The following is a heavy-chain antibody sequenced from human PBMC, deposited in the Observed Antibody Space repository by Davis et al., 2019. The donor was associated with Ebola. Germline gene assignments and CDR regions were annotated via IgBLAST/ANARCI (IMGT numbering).Heavy chain of an antibody. J-gene: IGHJ4*02. Sequence: GESLKISCKGSGYSFTSYWIGWVRQMPGKGLEWMGSIYPGESDTRYRPSFKGQVTISADKSISTAYLQWSSLKASDTAMYYCARHVTLSGAATDYWGQGTLVTVSS. CDR2: IYPGESDT. CDR1: GYSFTSYW. D-gene: IGHD6-25*01. V-gene: IGHV5-51*01. CDR3: ARHVTLSGAATDY.